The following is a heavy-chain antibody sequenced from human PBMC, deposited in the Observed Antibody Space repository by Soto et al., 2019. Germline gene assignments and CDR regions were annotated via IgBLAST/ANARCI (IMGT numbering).Heavy chain of an antibody. D-gene: IGHD6-19*01. CDR3: SRDAQKWLVAAFDI. V-gene: IGHV1-18*01. J-gene: IGHJ3*02. CDR1: GYTFVSYG. Sequence: QVQLVQSGAEVKEPGASVKVSCKASGYTFVSYGISWVRQAPGQGLEWMGWISPYNGNTNYAQKFQGRVTMTTDTSTSTVYMELTSLRSDDTAVYYCSRDAQKWLVAAFDIWGQGKMVGVSS. CDR2: ISPYNGNT.